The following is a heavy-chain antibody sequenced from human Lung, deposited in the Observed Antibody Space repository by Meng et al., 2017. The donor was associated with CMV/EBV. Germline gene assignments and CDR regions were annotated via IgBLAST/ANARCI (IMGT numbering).Heavy chain of an antibody. CDR1: GYTXTSYY. CDR2: INPSGGST. J-gene: IGHJ6*02. CDR3: ARFVGNSSNRDFFYYYGMDV. V-gene: IGHV1-46*01. D-gene: IGHD3/OR15-3a*01. Sequence: ASXXVSXKASGYTXTSYYMHWVRQAPGQGLEWMGIINPSGGSTSYAQKFQGRVTMTRDTSTSTVYMELSSLRSEDTAVYYCARFVGNSSNRDFFYYYGMDVWXQGTTVTVSS.